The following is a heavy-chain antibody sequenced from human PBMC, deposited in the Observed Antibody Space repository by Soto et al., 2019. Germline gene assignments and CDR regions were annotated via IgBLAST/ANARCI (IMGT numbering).Heavy chain of an antibody. Sequence: QVQLVQSGAEVKKPGSSVKVSCKASGGTFSSYAISWVRQAPGQGLEWMGGIIPIFGTANYAQKFQGRVKITADESMSTSYRELSSLRSEDTAVEDCARERRDDCSGGSCYGRNWFDPWGQGTLVTVSS. CDR1: GGTFSSYA. J-gene: IGHJ5*02. CDR3: ARERRDDCSGGSCYGRNWFDP. V-gene: IGHV1-69*01. CDR2: IIPIFGTA. D-gene: IGHD2-15*01.